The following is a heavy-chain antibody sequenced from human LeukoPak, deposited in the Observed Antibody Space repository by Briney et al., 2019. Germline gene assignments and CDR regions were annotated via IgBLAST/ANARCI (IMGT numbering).Heavy chain of an antibody. V-gene: IGHV3-21*01. CDR2: ISSSSSYI. D-gene: IGHD6-6*01. Sequence: GGSLRLSCAASGFTFDDYGMSWVRQAPGKGLEWVSSISSSSSYIYYADSVKGRFTISRDNAKNSLYLQMNSLRAEDTAVYYCARVGQQLVRYYMDVWGKGTTVTVSS. CDR1: GFTFDDYG. CDR3: ARVGQQLVRYYMDV. J-gene: IGHJ6*03.